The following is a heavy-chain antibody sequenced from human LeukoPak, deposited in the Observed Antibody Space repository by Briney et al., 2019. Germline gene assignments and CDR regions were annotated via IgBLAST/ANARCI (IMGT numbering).Heavy chain of an antibody. CDR3: ARGLRRPLEWLYYFDY. Sequence: GGSLRLSCAASGFTFSSYGMHWVRQAPGKGLEWVAVIWYDGSNKYYADPVKGRFTISRDNSKNTLYLQMNSLRAEDTAVYYCARGLRRPLEWLYYFDYWGQGTLVTVSS. CDR1: GFTFSSYG. D-gene: IGHD3-3*01. J-gene: IGHJ4*02. V-gene: IGHV3-33*01. CDR2: IWYDGSNK.